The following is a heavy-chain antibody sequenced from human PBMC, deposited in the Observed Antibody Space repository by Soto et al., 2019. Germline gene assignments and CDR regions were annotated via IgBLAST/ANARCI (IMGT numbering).Heavy chain of an antibody. D-gene: IGHD1-1*01. V-gene: IGHV4-59*01. CDR1: GGSIGSYY. CDR2: TSYGGNT. J-gene: IGHJ3*02. Sequence: PSETRSLTWTVSGGSIGSYYWSWIRQPPGKGLEWIGYTSYGGNTNYNPSLRSRVTISIDASKNQFSLKLSSMTAADTAVYYCASRDWNDAFHIWGQGTMVTVSS. CDR3: ASRDWNDAFHI.